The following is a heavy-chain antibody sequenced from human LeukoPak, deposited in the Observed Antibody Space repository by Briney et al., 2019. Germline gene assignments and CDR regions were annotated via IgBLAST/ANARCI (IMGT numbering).Heavy chain of an antibody. V-gene: IGHV4-59*01. Sequence: SETLSLTCTVSGVSISSYYWSWIRQPPGKGLEWIGYIYYSENTNYNSSLKSRVTISEDTSKDQFSLKLTSVAAADTAVYYCAGGNFYDSRGHPYHFHFWGQGTLVSVSS. CDR1: GVSISSYY. CDR2: IYYSENT. D-gene: IGHD3-22*01. J-gene: IGHJ4*02. CDR3: AGGNFYDSRGHPYHFHF.